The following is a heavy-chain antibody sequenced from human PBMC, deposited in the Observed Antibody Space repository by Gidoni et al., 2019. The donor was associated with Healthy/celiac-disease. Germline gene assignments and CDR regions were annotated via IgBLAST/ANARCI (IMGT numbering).Heavy chain of an antibody. CDR2: IYYSGST. CDR1: GGSISSSSYY. CDR3: ATITDGYYYMDV. J-gene: IGHJ6*03. D-gene: IGHD3-10*01. Sequence: QLQLQESGPGLVKPSETLSLTCTVSGGSISSSSYYWGWIRQPPGKGLEWIGSIYYSGSTYYNPSLKSRVTISVDTSKNQFSLKLSSVTAADTAVYYCATITDGYYYMDVWGKGTTVTVSS. V-gene: IGHV4-39*01.